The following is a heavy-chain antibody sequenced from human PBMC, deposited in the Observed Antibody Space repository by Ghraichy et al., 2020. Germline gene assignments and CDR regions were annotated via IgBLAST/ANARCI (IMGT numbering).Heavy chain of an antibody. V-gene: IGHV3-33*01. CDR3: ARDSGRTCADH. CDR2: IWHDESNK. CDR1: QIPFSTSG. Sequence: SLRLSCVTSQIPFSTSGMHWVRQAPGKGLEWVATIWHDESNKYYVDSVKGRFTISRDNSKNTLYLQMNSLRVDDTAVYYCARDSGRTCADHWGQGTLVTVSS. D-gene: IGHD1-26*01. J-gene: IGHJ4*02.